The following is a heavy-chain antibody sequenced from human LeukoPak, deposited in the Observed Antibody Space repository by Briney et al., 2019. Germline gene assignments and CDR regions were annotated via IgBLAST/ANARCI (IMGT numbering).Heavy chain of an antibody. CDR3: ARDRGGATLFGY. CDR2: INPNSGGT. CDR1: GYTFTGYY. D-gene: IGHD1-26*01. Sequence: ASVKVSCKASGYTFTGYYMHWVRQAPGQGLEWMGRINPNSGGTNYAQKLQGRVTVTTDTSTSTAYMELRSLRSDDTAVYYCARDRGGATLFGYWGQGTLVTVSS. V-gene: IGHV1-2*06. J-gene: IGHJ4*02.